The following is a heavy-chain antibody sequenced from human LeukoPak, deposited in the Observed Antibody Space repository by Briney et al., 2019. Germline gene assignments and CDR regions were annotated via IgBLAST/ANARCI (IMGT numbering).Heavy chain of an antibody. D-gene: IGHD3-3*01. CDR1: GGSISSYY. CDR2: IYYSGST. V-gene: IGHV4-59*08. Sequence: PSETLSLICTVSGGSISSYYWSWIRQPPGKGLEWIGYIYYSGSTNYNPSLKSRVTISVDTSKNQFSLKLSSVTAADTAVYYCARHGASSGLLSYFDYWGQGTLVTVSS. CDR3: ARHGASSGLLSYFDY. J-gene: IGHJ4*02.